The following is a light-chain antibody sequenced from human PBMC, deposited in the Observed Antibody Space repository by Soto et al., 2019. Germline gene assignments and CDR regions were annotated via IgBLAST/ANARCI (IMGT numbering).Light chain of an antibody. V-gene: IGKV3-11*01. CDR3: QQRSSWLLT. CDR1: QSVSSY. J-gene: IGKJ4*01. Sequence: ETVMTQSPATLSLSPGERATLSCRASQSVSSYLAWYQQKPGQAPRLLIYDASNRATGIPARFSGSGSGTDFTLTISSLEPEDFAVYYCQQRSSWLLTFGGGTKVEIK. CDR2: DAS.